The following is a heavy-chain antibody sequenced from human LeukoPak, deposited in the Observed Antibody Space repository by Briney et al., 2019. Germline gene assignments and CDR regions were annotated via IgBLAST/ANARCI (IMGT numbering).Heavy chain of an antibody. D-gene: IGHD1-1*01. V-gene: IGHV3-30*18. CDR3: AKDRGPTGTYYFDY. J-gene: IGHJ4*02. Sequence: GGSLRLSCAASGFTFSSYGMHWVRQAPGKGLEWVAVISYDGSNKYYADSVKGRFTISRDNSKNTLYLQMNSPRAEDTAVYYCAKDRGPTGTYYFDYWGQGTLVTVSS. CDR1: GFTFSSYG. CDR2: ISYDGSNK.